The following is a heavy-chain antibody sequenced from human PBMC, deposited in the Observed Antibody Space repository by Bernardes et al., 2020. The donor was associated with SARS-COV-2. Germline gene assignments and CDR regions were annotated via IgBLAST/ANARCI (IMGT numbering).Heavy chain of an antibody. CDR3: ARAGQFYFEY. Sequence: SLRLPSTASGFTSSTYWMHWVRQAPGKGLVWVSRINSDGSNTIYADSVKGRFTISRDSSKNTVYLQMNSLRAEDTAVYYCARAGQFYFEYWGQGTLVTGSS. J-gene: IGHJ4*02. CDR2: INSDGSNT. CDR1: GFTSSTYW. V-gene: IGHV3-74*01.